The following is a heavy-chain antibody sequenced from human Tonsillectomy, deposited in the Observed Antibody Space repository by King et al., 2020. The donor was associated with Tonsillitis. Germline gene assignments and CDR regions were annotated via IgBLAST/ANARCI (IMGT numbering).Heavy chain of an antibody. CDR1: GYTFTSYG. V-gene: IGHV1-18*01. CDR3: ARDSYDRSGYYYVGDAFDI. CDR2: ISAYNGNT. J-gene: IGHJ3*02. D-gene: IGHD3-22*01. Sequence: QLVQSGAEVKKPGASVKVSCKASGYTFTSYGISWVRQAPGQGLEWMGWISAYNGNTNYAQKLQGRVTMTTDTSTSTAYMELRSLRSDDTAVYYCARDSYDRSGYYYVGDAFDIWGQGTMVTVSS.